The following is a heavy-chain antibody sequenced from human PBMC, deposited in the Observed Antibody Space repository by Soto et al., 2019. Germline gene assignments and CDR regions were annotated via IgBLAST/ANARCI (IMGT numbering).Heavy chain of an antibody. Sequence: LGESLKISCKGSVYSFTTYWVAWVRQLPGKGLEWMGVIYPGDSDTKYSPSFQGQVTISVDRSISTAYLLWTSLKASDTAMYYCARSGTYSAYDIWGQGTMVTVSS. CDR1: VYSFTTYW. V-gene: IGHV5-51*01. CDR2: IYPGDSDT. CDR3: ARSGTYSAYDI. J-gene: IGHJ3*02. D-gene: IGHD1-26*01.